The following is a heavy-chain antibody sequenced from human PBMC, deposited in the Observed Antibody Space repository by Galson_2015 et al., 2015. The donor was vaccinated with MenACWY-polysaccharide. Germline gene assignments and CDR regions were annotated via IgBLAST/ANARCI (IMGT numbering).Heavy chain of an antibody. Sequence: SLRLSCAASGFAFSSYALHWVRQAPGKGLEWVAVISYDGSKKYYADSVKGRFTISRDNSKNTVYLQMNSLRAEDTAVYYCVRDGEYYDSSGGCVPWGQGTLVTVSS. D-gene: IGHD3-22*01. V-gene: IGHV3-30-3*01. CDR1: GFAFSSYA. CDR2: ISYDGSKK. CDR3: VRDGEYYDSSGGCVP. J-gene: IGHJ5*02.